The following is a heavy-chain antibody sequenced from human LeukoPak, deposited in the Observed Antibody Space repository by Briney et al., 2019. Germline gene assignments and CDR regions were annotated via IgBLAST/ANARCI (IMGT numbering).Heavy chain of an antibody. Sequence: GSSVKVSCKASGGTFSSYAISWVRQAPGKGLEWMGGIIPIFGTANYAQKFQGRVTITADESTSTAYMELSSLRSEDTAVYYCARGRSAYYYDSSGYLFDYWGQGTLVTVSS. CDR3: ARGRSAYYYDSSGYLFDY. J-gene: IGHJ4*02. CDR1: GGTFSSYA. V-gene: IGHV1-69*01. CDR2: IIPIFGTA. D-gene: IGHD3-22*01.